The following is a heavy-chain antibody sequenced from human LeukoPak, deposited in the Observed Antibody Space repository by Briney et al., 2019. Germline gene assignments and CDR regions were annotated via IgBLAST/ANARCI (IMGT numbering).Heavy chain of an antibody. Sequence: ASVKVSCKASGYTSTSYAMHWVRQAPGQRLEWMGWINAGNGNTKYSQKFQGRVTITRDTSASTAYMELSSLRSEDTAVYYCARDSRRFPSGSGTLSYFDYWGQGTLVTVSS. D-gene: IGHD3-10*01. J-gene: IGHJ4*02. V-gene: IGHV1-3*01. CDR3: ARDSRRFPSGSGTLSYFDY. CDR1: GYTSTSYA. CDR2: INAGNGNT.